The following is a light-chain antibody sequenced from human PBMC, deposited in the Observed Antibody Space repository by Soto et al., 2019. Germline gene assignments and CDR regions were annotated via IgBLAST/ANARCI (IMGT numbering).Light chain of an antibody. CDR2: EDN. V-gene: IGLV1-51*02. J-gene: IGLJ1*01. Sequence: QSVLTQPPSVSAAPGQKVTISCSGSTSNIGNNYVSWYQQLPGTAPKLLIYEDNKRPSGIPDRFSGSRSGTSATLGITGLQTGDEADYYCGTWDNSLSPPYVFGTGTKVTVL. CDR3: GTWDNSLSPPYV. CDR1: TSNIGNNY.